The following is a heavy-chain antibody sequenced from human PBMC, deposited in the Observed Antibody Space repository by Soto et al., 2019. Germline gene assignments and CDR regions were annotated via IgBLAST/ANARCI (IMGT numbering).Heavy chain of an antibody. J-gene: IGHJ6*02. D-gene: IGHD3-10*01. Sequence: SVKVSCKASGGTFSSYAISWVRQAPGQGLEWMGGIIPIFGTANYAQKFQGRVTITADESTSTAYMELSSLRSEDTAVYYCARAQLTKTDYYGSGSYPEDYYYGMDVWGQGTTVTVSS. V-gene: IGHV1-69*13. CDR1: GGTFSSYA. CDR3: ARAQLTKTDYYGSGSYPEDYYYGMDV. CDR2: IIPIFGTA.